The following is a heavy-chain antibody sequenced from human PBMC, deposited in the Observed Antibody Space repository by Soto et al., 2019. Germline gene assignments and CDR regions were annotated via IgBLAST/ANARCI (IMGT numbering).Heavy chain of an antibody. Sequence: GGSLRLSCAASGFTFSTYDMHWVRQATGKGLEWVSAIGTIRDTYYLDSVKGRFTISRENAKNSVYLQMNSLRAGDTAVYYCARGRSNQYESSPPPKFAPPGRGTLVPVS. V-gene: IGHV3-13*01. CDR3: ARGRSNQYESSPPPKFAP. D-gene: IGHD2-8*01. CDR2: IGTIRDT. CDR1: GFTFSTYD. J-gene: IGHJ5*02.